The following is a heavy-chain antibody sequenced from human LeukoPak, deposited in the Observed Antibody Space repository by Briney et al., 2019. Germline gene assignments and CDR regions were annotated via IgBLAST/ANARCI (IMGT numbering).Heavy chain of an antibody. V-gene: IGHV1-2*02. CDR3: ARELVRDGIDY. Sequence: ASVKVSCKASGYTFTGYYMHWVRQAPGQGLEWMGWINPNSGGTNCAQKFQGRVTMTRDTSISTAYMELSRLRSDDTAVYYCARELVRDGIDYWGQGTLVTVSS. CDR2: INPNSGGT. CDR1: GYTFTGYY. J-gene: IGHJ4*02. D-gene: IGHD5-24*01.